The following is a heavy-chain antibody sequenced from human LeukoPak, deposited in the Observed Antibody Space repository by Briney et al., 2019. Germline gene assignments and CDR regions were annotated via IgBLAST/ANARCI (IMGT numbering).Heavy chain of an antibody. Sequence: PSETLSLTCAVYGGSFSGYYWSWIPQPPGKGLEWIGEINHSGSTNYNPSLKSRVTISVDTSKNQFSLKLNSVTAADTAVYYCARYIVGAVDYWGQGTLVTVSS. J-gene: IGHJ4*02. CDR3: ARYIVGAVDY. CDR2: INHSGST. CDR1: GGSFSGYY. V-gene: IGHV4-34*01. D-gene: IGHD1-26*01.